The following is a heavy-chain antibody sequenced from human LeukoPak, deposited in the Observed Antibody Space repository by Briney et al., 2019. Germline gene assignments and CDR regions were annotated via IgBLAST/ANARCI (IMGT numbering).Heavy chain of an antibody. V-gene: IGHV3-30*18. Sequence: GWSLRLSCAASGFTFSSYGMHWVRQAPGKGLEWVAVISYDGSNKYYADSVKGRFTISRDNSKNTLYLQMNSLRAEDTAVYYCAKGSYGGELDYWGQGTLVTVSS. CDR2: ISYDGSNK. J-gene: IGHJ4*02. CDR1: GFTFSSYG. D-gene: IGHD4-23*01. CDR3: AKGSYGGELDY.